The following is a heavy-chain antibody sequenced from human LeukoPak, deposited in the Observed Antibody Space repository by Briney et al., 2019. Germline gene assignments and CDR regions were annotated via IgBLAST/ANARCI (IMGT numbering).Heavy chain of an antibody. D-gene: IGHD4-17*01. CDR3: AKDPYGDYGNGYDY. Sequence: GGSLRLSCAASGFTFSSYWMNWVRQAPGKGLEWVANIKQDGSEKYYVDSVKGRFTISRDNSKNTLYLQMNSLRAEDAAVYYCAKDPYGDYGNGYDYWGQGTLVTVSS. CDR2: IKQDGSEK. V-gene: IGHV3-7*03. CDR1: GFTFSSYW. J-gene: IGHJ4*02.